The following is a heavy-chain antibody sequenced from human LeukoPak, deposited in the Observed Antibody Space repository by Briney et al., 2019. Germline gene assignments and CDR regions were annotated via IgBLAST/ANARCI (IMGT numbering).Heavy chain of an antibody. D-gene: IGHD1-26*01. J-gene: IGHJ4*02. V-gene: IGHV3-48*04. CDR1: GFTFSSYA. CDR2: ISSSSTM. CDR3: ARGSQWELLGSCDC. Sequence: GGSLRLSCAASGFTFSSYAMHWVRQAPGKGLEWVSIISSSSTMHYADSVKGRFTISRDNAKNSLYLQMNSLRAEDMAVYYCARGSQWELLGSCDCWGQGTLVTVSS.